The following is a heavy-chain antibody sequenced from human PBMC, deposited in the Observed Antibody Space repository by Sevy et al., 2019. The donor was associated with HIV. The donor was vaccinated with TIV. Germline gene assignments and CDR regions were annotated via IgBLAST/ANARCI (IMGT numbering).Heavy chain of an antibody. Sequence: GGSLRLSCAASGFTFSDHYMDWVRQAPGKGLEWVGRIRNKADSYTTEYAASVKGRFTISRDDSKKSLYLLMNRLKTEDTAVYYCATHAGIAAAGRVFDYWGQGTLVTVSS. CDR1: GFTFSDHY. CDR3: ATHAGIAAAGRVFDY. D-gene: IGHD6-13*01. CDR2: IRNKADSYTT. J-gene: IGHJ4*02. V-gene: IGHV3-72*01.